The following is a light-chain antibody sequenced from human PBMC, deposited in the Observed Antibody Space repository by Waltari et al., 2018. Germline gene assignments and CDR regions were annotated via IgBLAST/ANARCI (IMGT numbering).Light chain of an antibody. CDR3: QQYNNWPPWT. CDR1: QSVSSN. J-gene: IGKJ1*01. Sequence: EIVMTQSPATLSVSPGERATLSCRATQSVSSNLAWYQQKPGQAPRLLIYGASTRAPGIPARFSGSGSGAEFTLTISSLQSEDSAVYYCQQYNNWPPWTFGQGP. CDR2: GAS. V-gene: IGKV3-15*01.